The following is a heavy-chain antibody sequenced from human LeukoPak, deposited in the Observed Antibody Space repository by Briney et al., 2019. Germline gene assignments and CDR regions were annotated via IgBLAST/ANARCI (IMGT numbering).Heavy chain of an antibody. CDR2: ISGSGGST. J-gene: IGHJ4*02. D-gene: IGHD3-10*01. CDR1: GFTFSSYA. CDR3: AKDPQTYYYGSGSPDY. V-gene: IGHV3-23*01. Sequence: GGSLRLSCAASGFTFSSYAMSWVGQAPGKGLEWVSAISGSGGSTYYADSVKGRFTISRDNSKNTLYLQMNSLRAEDTAVYYCAKDPQTYYYGSGSPDYWGQGTLVTVSS.